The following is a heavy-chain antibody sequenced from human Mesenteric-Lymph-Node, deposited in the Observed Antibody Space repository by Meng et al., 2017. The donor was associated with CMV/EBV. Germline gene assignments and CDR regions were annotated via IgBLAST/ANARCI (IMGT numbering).Heavy chain of an antibody. V-gene: IGHV4-59*01. CDR3: ARVLYSSWYFWFDP. J-gene: IGHJ5*02. CDR1: GGSITSYY. Sequence: SETLSLTCTVSGGSITSYYWSWIRQPPGKGLEWIGYISYTGTTNYNPSLKSRVSISVDTSNNQFSLQLTSVTAADAAVYYCARVLYSSWYFWFDPWGQGTLVTVSS. CDR2: ISYTGTT. D-gene: IGHD6-13*01.